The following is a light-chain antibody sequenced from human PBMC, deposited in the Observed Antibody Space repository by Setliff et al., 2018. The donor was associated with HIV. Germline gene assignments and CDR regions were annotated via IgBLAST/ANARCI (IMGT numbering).Light chain of an antibody. Sequence: QSALTQPRSVSGSPGQSVTISCTGTRSDVGFYNYVSWYQQHPGKALKLMIYDVYNRPSGVSNRFSGSKSGNTASLTISGLQAEDEADYYCSSYTSSLTLVFGGGTNVTVL. J-gene: IGLJ3*02. V-gene: IGLV2-14*03. CDR1: RSDVGFYNY. CDR2: DVY. CDR3: SSYTSSLTLV.